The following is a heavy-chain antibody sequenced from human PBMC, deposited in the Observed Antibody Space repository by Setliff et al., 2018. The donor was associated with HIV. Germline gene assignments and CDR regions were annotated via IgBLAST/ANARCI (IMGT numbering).Heavy chain of an antibody. CDR1: GGPIRSSTYY. J-gene: IGHJ4*02. CDR2: IYHSGGT. CDR3: ARGGGYDRSGYYPFDY. D-gene: IGHD3-22*01. Sequence: SETLSLTCTVSGGPIRSSTYYWGWIRQPPGKGLEWIATIYHSGGTKYNPSLKSRVTISLDTSKNQFSLKLSSVTAADTAVYYCARGGGYDRSGYYPFDYWGQGTPVTVSS. V-gene: IGHV4-39*07.